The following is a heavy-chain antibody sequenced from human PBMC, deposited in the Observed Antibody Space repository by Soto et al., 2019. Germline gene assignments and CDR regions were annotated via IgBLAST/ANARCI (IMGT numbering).Heavy chain of an antibody. CDR2: IYWDDDK. CDR1: GFSLSTSGVG. Sequence: QITLKESGPTLVKPTQTLTLTCTFSGFSLSTSGVGVGWIRQPPGKALEWLALIYWDDDKRYSPSLKGRLTITKDTSKNQVVLTMTNMDPVDTATYYCARTMATNGHDAFDIWGQGTMVTVSS. D-gene: IGHD5-12*01. CDR3: ARTMATNGHDAFDI. J-gene: IGHJ3*02. V-gene: IGHV2-5*02.